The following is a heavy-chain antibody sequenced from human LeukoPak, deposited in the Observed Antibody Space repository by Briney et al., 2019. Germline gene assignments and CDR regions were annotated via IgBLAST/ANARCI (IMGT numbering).Heavy chain of an antibody. Sequence: SETLSLTCTVSGGSISSYYWSWIRQPPGKGLEWIGYIYYSGSTNYNPSLKSRVTISVDTSKNQFSLKLSSVTAADTAVYYCARHERAIAVAGLDYWGQGTLVTVSS. CDR3: ARHERAIAVAGLDY. J-gene: IGHJ4*02. D-gene: IGHD6-19*01. CDR2: IYYSGST. CDR1: GGSISSYY. V-gene: IGHV4-59*08.